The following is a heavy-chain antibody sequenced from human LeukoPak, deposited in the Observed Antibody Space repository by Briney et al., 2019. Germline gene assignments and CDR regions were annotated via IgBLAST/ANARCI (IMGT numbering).Heavy chain of an antibody. CDR2: ISYDGSNK. CDR3: LAWSFDY. CDR1: GFTFSSYA. J-gene: IGHJ4*02. V-gene: IGHV3-30-3*01. D-gene: IGHD3/OR15-3a*01. Sequence: PGRSLRLSCAASGFTFSSYAMHWVRQAPGKGLEWVAVISYDGSNKYYANSVKGRFTISRDNSKNTLYLQMNSLRAEDTAVYYCLAWSFDYWGQGTQVTVSS.